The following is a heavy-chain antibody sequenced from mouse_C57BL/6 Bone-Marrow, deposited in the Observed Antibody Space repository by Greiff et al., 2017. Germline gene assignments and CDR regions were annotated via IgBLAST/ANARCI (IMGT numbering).Heavy chain of an antibody. Sequence: LVESDAELVKPGASVKISCKVSGYTFTDHTIHWMKQRPEQGLEWIGYIYPRDGSTKYNEKFKGKATLTADKSSSTAYMQLNSLTSEDSAVYFCARWTIGYDEGYYFDYWGQGTTLTVSS. CDR3: ARWTIGYDEGYYFDY. CDR1: GYTFTDHT. V-gene: IGHV1-78*01. D-gene: IGHD2-2*01. CDR2: IYPRDGST. J-gene: IGHJ2*01.